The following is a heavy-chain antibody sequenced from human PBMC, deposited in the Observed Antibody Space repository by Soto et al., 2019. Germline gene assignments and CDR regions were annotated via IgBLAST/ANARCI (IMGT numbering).Heavy chain of an antibody. J-gene: IGHJ4*02. CDR1: GGSIHNNYYY. V-gene: IGHV4-39*01. Sequence: PSETLSLTCTVSGGSIHNNYYYWGWVRQSPGKGLEWIASISYSGTTYYNPSLKSRVTESVDTSKNQFSLKLSSVTAADTAVYYCARHPPRYLSISGRPPSYFDYWGQGTLVTVSS. CDR3: ARHPPRYLSISGRPPSYFDY. D-gene: IGHD3-10*01. CDR2: ISYSGTT.